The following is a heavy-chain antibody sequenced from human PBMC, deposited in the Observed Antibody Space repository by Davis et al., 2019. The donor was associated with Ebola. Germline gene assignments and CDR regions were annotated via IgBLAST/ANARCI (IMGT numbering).Heavy chain of an antibody. CDR3: ARVGAAWPSYYGMDV. J-gene: IGHJ6*02. CDR1: GFTFDDYA. Sequence: GGSLRLSCAASGFTFDDYAMHWVRQAPGKGLEWDSGISWNSGSIGYADSVKGRFTISRDNAKNSLYLQMNSLRAEDTAVYYCARVGAAWPSYYGMDVWGQGTTVTVSS. D-gene: IGHD3-10*01. CDR2: ISWNSGSI. V-gene: IGHV3-9*01.